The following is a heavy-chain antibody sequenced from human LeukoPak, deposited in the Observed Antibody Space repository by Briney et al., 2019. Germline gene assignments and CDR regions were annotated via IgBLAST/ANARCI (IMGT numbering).Heavy chain of an antibody. CDR2: ISYDAINK. CDR3: AKDMGRLGELSSPDY. CDR1: GFSFNNYV. V-gene: IGHV3-30*18. Sequence: GRSLRLSCAASGFSFNNYVMHWVRQGPGKGLQWLSFISYDAINKYYSDSVKGRFTISRDNSKNSLYLQMNSLRAEDTALYYCAKDMGRLGELSSPDYWGQGTLVTVSS. J-gene: IGHJ4*02. D-gene: IGHD3-16*02.